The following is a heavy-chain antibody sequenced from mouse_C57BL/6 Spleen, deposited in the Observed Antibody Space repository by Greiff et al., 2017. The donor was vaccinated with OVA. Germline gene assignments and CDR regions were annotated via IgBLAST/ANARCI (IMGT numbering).Heavy chain of an antibody. V-gene: IGHV1-11*01. CDR1: GYTFTGYW. D-gene: IGHD2-2*01. CDR2: IYPLSGET. J-gene: IGHJ2*01. Sequence: QVQLQQPGAELARPGASVKLSCKASGYTFTGYWMNWVKQRPGQGLEWIGKIYPLSGETNYNQKFKGKATFSVDLSSSTVYMVLNSLTAEDPAVYYCALYGYDEGYYFDYWGQGTTLTVSS. CDR3: ALYGYDEGYYFDY.